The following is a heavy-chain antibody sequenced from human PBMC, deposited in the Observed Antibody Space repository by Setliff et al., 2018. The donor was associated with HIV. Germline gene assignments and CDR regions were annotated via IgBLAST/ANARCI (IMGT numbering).Heavy chain of an antibody. CDR3: ARDGRVLQVLRYFDWLYYFDY. D-gene: IGHD3-9*01. Sequence: SVKVSCKASGGTFSSYAISWVRQAPGQGLEWMGGIIPILGIANYAQKFQGRVTITADKSTSTAYMELSSLRSEDTAVYYCARDGRVLQVLRYFDWLYYFDYWGQGTLVTVS. J-gene: IGHJ4*02. CDR2: IIPILGIA. CDR1: GGTFSSYA. V-gene: IGHV1-69*10.